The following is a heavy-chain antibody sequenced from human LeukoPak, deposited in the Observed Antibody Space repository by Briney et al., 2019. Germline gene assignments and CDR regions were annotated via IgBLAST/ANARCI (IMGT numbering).Heavy chain of an antibody. J-gene: IGHJ4*02. Sequence: SETLSLTCAVHGGSFSGYHWNWIRQSPGKGLEWIGEINDRGHTNYNPSLESRITISVDTSKKQFSLNLSSVTAADTAVYYCARDPTTVVTTLYYFDFWGQGTLLTVSS. D-gene: IGHD4-23*01. V-gene: IGHV4-34*01. CDR3: ARDPTTVVTTLYYFDF. CDR1: GGSFSGYH. CDR2: INDRGHT.